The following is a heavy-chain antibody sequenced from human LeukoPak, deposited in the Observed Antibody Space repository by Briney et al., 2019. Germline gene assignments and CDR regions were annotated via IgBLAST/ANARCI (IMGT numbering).Heavy chain of an antibody. CDR3: ARDTPAVAGTYGMDV. Sequence: SGTLSLTCAVSGGSISSSNWWSWVLQPPGKGLEWIVEIYHSGSTNYNPSLKSRVTISVDKSKNQFSLKLSSVTAADTAVYYCARDTPAVAGTYGMDVWGQGTTVTVSS. J-gene: IGHJ6*02. CDR1: GGSISSSNW. V-gene: IGHV4-4*02. CDR2: IYHSGST. D-gene: IGHD6-19*01.